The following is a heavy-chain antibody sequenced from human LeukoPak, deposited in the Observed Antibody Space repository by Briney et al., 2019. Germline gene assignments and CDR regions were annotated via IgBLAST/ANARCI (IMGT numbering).Heavy chain of an antibody. J-gene: IGHJ5*02. D-gene: IGHD3-10*01. CDR2: IGPSSGDI. V-gene: IGHV3-21*01. CDR3: ARDRGARGRGLA. Sequence: GGSLRLSCAASGFTFRIYSMNWVRQAPGTGLEWVSSIGPSSGDIYYADSVRGRFTISRDNDKNSLYLQMNSLRAEDTAVYYCARDRGARGRGLAWGQGTQVTVSS. CDR1: GFTFRIYS.